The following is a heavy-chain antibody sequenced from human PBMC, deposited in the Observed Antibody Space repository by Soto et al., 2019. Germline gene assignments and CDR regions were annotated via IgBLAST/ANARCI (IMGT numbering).Heavy chain of an antibody. CDR1: GFTFSTYS. CDR3: ARHYGLLTGLPGY. J-gene: IGHJ4*02. V-gene: IGHV3-21*06. CDR2: ISSTGTYI. D-gene: IGHD3-9*01. Sequence: EVQVVESGGGLVKPGGSLRLSCAGSGFTFSTYSMSWVRQAPGKGLEWVSSISSTGTYIYYADSVKGRFTISRDNAKNSLYLQMNSLRDEDTAVYYCARHYGLLTGLPGYWGQGTLVTVSS.